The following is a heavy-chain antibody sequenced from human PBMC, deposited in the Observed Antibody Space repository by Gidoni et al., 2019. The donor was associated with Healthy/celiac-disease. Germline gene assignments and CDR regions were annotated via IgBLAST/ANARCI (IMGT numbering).Heavy chain of an antibody. J-gene: IGHJ6*03. Sequence: EVQLVESGGGLVQPGRSLRLSCAASGSTFDDYAMHWVRQAPGKGLEWVSGISWNSGSIGYADSVKGRFTISRDNAKNSLYLQMNSLRAEDTALYYCAKVPYYYYMDVWGKGTTVTVSS. CDR3: AKVPYYYYMDV. CDR2: ISWNSGSI. D-gene: IGHD1-1*01. CDR1: GSTFDDYA. V-gene: IGHV3-9*01.